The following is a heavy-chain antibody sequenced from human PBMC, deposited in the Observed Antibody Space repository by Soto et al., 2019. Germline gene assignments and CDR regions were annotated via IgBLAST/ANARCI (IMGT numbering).Heavy chain of an antibody. V-gene: IGHV3-21*01. D-gene: IGHD2-8*01. CDR2: ISSSSSYI. Sequence: GGSLRLSCAASGFTFSSYSMNWVRQAPGKGLEWVSSISSSSSYIYYADSVKGRFTISRDNAKNSLYLQMNSLRAEDTAVYYCARDLRDIVLMVYASSAFDIWGQGTMVTVSS. CDR3: ARDLRDIVLMVYASSAFDI. J-gene: IGHJ3*02. CDR1: GFTFSSYS.